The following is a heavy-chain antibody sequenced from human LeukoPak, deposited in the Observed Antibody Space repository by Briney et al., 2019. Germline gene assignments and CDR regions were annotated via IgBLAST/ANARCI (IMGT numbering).Heavy chain of an antibody. CDR3: AKDIRDTAMTYFDY. D-gene: IGHD5-18*01. J-gene: IGHJ4*02. CDR1: GFTFNSYG. CDR2: ISHDGNDK. V-gene: IGHV3-30*18. Sequence: GGSLRLSCAASGFTFNSYGMHWVRQAPGKGLEWVAVISHDGNDKFYRDSVKGRFTISRDNSKNTLYLQMNSLRAEDTAVYYCAKDIRDTAMTYFDYWGQGTLVTVSS.